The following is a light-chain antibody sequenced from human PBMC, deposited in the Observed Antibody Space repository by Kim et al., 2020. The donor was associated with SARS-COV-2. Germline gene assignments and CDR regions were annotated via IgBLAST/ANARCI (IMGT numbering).Light chain of an antibody. CDR2: DAS. CDR3: QQYDSSPYT. Sequence: EIVLTQFPDTLSLSPGERVTLSCRASQSVSSSHLAWYQQKPGQAPRLLISDASSRATGIPDRFSGSGCRTDFTLTISRLEPEDFAVYYCQQYDSSPYTFGQGTKVDIK. J-gene: IGKJ2*01. CDR1: QSVSSSH. V-gene: IGKV3-20*01.